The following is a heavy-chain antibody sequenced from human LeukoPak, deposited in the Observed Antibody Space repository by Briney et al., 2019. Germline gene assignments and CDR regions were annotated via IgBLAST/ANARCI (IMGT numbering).Heavy chain of an antibody. J-gene: IGHJ6*03. CDR3: AKGPRHTPPLSWGEGYYMDV. V-gene: IGHV3-23*01. D-gene: IGHD6-13*01. CDR2: ISGSGGST. Sequence: HPGRSLRLSCAASGFTFSSYAMSWVRQAPGKGLEWVSAISGSGGSTYYADSVRGRFTISRDNSKNTLYLQMNSLRAEDTAVYYCAKGPRHTPPLSWGEGYYMDVWGKGTTVTVSS. CDR1: GFTFSSYA.